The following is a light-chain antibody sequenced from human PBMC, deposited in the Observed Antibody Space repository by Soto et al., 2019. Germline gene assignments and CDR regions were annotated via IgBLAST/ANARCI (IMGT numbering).Light chain of an antibody. V-gene: IGKV3-20*01. Sequence: ENVLTQSPGTLSLSPGERATLSCRASQSVRSSYLAWYKQKPGQAPRLLIYGASNRVTGIPDRFSGSGSGTDFTLTISRLEPEDFAGYYCQQYGSSPWTFGQGTKVEI. CDR3: QQYGSSPWT. CDR2: GAS. J-gene: IGKJ1*01. CDR1: QSVRSSY.